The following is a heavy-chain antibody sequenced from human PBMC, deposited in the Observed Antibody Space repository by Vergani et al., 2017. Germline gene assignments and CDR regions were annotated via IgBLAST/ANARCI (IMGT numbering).Heavy chain of an antibody. Sequence: EVQLVESGGGLVKPGGSLRLSCAASGFTFSSYSMNWVRQAPGKGLEWVSSISSSSSYTNYADSVKGRFTISRDNAKNSLYLQMNSLRAEDTAVYYCARRHEYYYDSSGYLDRWGQGTLVTVSS. CDR3: ARRHEYYYDSSGYLDR. V-gene: IGHV3-21*01. D-gene: IGHD3-22*01. CDR1: GFTFSSYS. CDR2: ISSSSSYT. J-gene: IGHJ4*02.